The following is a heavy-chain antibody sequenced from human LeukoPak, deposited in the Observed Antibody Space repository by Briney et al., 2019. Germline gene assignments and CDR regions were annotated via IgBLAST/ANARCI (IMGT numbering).Heavy chain of an antibody. V-gene: IGHV3-11*05. CDR2: ISSSSSYT. Sequence: GGSLRLSCAASGFTFSDYYMSWIRQAPGKGLEWVSYISSSSSYTNYADSVKGRFTISRDNAKNSLYLQMNSLRAEDTAVYYCAGDGREGDSPLNFDYWGQGTLVTVSS. J-gene: IGHJ4*02. CDR3: AGDGREGDSPLNFDY. D-gene: IGHD3-16*01. CDR1: GFTFSDYY.